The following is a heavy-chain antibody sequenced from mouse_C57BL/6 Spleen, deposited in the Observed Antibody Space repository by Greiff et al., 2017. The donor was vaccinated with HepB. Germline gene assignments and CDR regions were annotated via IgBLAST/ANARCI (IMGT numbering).Heavy chain of an antibody. D-gene: IGHD1-1*01. J-gene: IGHJ1*03. CDR1: GYTFTSYW. CDR3: ARYTTVVATSNFDV. CDR2: IHPNSGST. Sequence: QVQLQQPGAELVKPGASVKLSCKASGYTFTSYWMHWVKQRPGQGLEWIGMIHPNSGSTNYNEKFKSKATLTVDKSSSTAYMQLSSLTSEDSAVYYCARYTTVVATSNFDVWGTGTTVTVSS. V-gene: IGHV1-64*01.